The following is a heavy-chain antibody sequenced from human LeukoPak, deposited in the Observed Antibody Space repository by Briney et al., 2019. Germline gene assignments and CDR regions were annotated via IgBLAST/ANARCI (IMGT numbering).Heavy chain of an antibody. CDR3: ARVGEGGRYYYYYYMDV. V-gene: IGHV4-38-2*01. CDR2: IYHSGST. J-gene: IGHJ6*03. Sequence: PSETLSLTCAVSGYSISSGYYWGWIRQPPGKGLEWIGSIYHSGSTYYNPSLKSRVTISVDTSKNQFSLKLSSVTAADTAVYYCARVGEGGRYYYYYYMDVWGKGTTVTVSS. CDR1: GYSISSGYY. D-gene: IGHD3-10*01.